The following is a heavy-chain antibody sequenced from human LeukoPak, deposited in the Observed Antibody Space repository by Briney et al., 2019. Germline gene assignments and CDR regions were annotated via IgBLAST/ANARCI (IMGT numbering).Heavy chain of an antibody. CDR1: GGSFSGYY. V-gene: IGHV4-34*01. Sequence: PSETLSLTCAVYGGSFSGYYWSWIRQPPGKGLEWIGEINHSGSTNYNPSLKSRVTISVDTSKNQFSLKLSSVTAADTAVYYCAREETGTTPFDYWGQGTLVTVSS. D-gene: IGHD1-7*01. J-gene: IGHJ4*02. CDR3: AREETGTTPFDY. CDR2: INHSGST.